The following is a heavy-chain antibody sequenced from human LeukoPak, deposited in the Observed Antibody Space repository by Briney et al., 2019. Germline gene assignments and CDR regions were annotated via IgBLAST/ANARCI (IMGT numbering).Heavy chain of an antibody. V-gene: IGHV1-69*13. CDR3: ARDLIAAAGTPLDY. CDR1: GGTFSSYA. CDR2: IIPIFGTA. J-gene: IGHJ4*02. D-gene: IGHD6-13*01. Sequence: ASVKVSCKASGGTFSSYAISWVRQAPGQGLEWMGGIIPIFGTANYAQKFQGRVTITADESTSTAYMELSSLRSDDTAVYYCARDLIAAAGTPLDYWGQGTLVTVSS.